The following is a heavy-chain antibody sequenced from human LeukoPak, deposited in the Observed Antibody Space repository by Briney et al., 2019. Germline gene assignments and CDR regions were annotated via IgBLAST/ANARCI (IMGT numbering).Heavy chain of an antibody. CDR1: GGSISSYY. D-gene: IGHD6-19*01. J-gene: IGHJ4*02. Sequence: SKTLSLTCTVSGGSISSYYWSWIRQSPGKGLEWIAYIDYSGITNYNPSLKSRVTISLDMSKNQFSLNVRSVTAADTAVYYCVRVLGSGWTGSDNWGQGTLVIVSS. CDR2: IDYSGIT. CDR3: VRVLGSGWTGSDN. V-gene: IGHV4-59*12.